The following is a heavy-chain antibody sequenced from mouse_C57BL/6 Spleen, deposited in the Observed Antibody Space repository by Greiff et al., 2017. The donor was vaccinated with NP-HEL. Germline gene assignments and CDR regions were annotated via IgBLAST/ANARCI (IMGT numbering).Heavy chain of an antibody. Sequence: EVQLQQSGPELVKPGASVQISCKASGYSFTDYKMNWVKQSNGKSLEWIGVLNPNYGTTSYNQKFKGKATLTVDQSSSTAYMQINSLTSEDSAVYYCASPYSNTLYYYAMDYWGQGTSVTVSS. V-gene: IGHV1-39*01. CDR1: GYSFTDYK. D-gene: IGHD2-5*01. CDR3: ASPYSNTLYYYAMDY. J-gene: IGHJ4*01. CDR2: LNPNYGTT.